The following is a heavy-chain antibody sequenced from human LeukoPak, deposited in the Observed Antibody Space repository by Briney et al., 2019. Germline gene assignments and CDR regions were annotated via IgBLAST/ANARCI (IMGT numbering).Heavy chain of an antibody. V-gene: IGHV4-34*01. CDR1: GGSFSGYY. D-gene: IGHD6-13*01. J-gene: IGHJ5*02. Sequence: KSSETLSLTCAVYGGSFSGYYWSWIRQPPGKGLEWIGEINHSGSTNYNPSLKSRVTISVDTSKNQFSLKLSSVTAADTAVYYCARQASSSWYRWFDPWGQGTLVTVSS. CDR2: INHSGST. CDR3: ARQASSSWYRWFDP.